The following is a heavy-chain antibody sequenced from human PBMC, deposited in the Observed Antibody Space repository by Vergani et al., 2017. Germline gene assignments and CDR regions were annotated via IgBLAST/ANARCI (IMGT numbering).Heavy chain of an antibody. D-gene: IGHD3-22*01. CDR3: ARDSGYYYDSSGSSQGYFDY. CDR1: GFTFSSYA. V-gene: IGHV3-23*01. Sequence: EVQLLESGGGLVQPGGSLRLSCAASGFTFSSYAMSWVRQAPGKGLEWVSAISGSGGSTYYADSVKGRFTISRDNSKNTLYLQMNSLRAEDTAVYYCARDSGYYYDSSGSSQGYFDYWGQGTLVTVSS. CDR2: ISGSGGST. J-gene: IGHJ4*02.